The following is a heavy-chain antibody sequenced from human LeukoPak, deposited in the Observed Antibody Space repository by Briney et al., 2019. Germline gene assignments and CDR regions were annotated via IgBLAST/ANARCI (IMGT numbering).Heavy chain of an antibody. V-gene: IGHV1-46*01. CDR1: GYTFSYYY. CDR3: ARRRDEGFDI. CDR2: INPSGGAT. J-gene: IGHJ3*02. Sequence: ASVKVSCKASGYTFSYYYLHWVRQAPGQGLEWMGSINPSGGATNYAQKFQGRVTLTRDTSTGTVYMVLSSLISEDTAVYYCARRRDEGFDIWGQGTLVPVSS.